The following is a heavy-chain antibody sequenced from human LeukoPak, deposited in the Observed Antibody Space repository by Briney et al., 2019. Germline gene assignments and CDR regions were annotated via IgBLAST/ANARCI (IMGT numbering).Heavy chain of an antibody. D-gene: IGHD2-2*01. CDR2: LSYDENNE. CDR3: ARGTDTSWTDYFHH. J-gene: IGHJ1*01. V-gene: IGHV3-30*04. CDR1: GFTFSSYS. Sequence: PGGSLRLSCAASGFTFSSYSFNWVRQAPGKGLEWVAVLSYDENNEYYADSVKGRFTISRDNSKNMVYLQMNSLRPEDTAVYYCARGTDTSWTDYFHHWGQGTLVTVSS.